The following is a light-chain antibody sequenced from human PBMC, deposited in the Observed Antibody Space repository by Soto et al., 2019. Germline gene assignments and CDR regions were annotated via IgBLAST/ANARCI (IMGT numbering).Light chain of an antibody. J-gene: IGLJ2*01. CDR1: SSDVGGYNS. V-gene: IGLV2-14*01. Sequence: QSVLTQPASVSGSPGQSITISCTGTSSDVGGYNSVSWYQQHPGKAPKLMIYDVSNRPSGVSNRFSGSKSGNTASLTISGLQAEDEADYYCSSYTSSSTLEFGGGTKLTVL. CDR2: DVS. CDR3: SSYTSSSTLE.